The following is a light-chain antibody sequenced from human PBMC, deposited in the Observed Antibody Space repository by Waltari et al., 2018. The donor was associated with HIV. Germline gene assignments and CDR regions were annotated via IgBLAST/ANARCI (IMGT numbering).Light chain of an antibody. CDR3: CSYAGSSTFVV. CDR2: EGS. Sequence: QSALTQPASVSGSPGQSITISCTGTSSDVGSYNLVSWYQQHPGKAPKLMIYEGSKRRSGVSNRFSGSKSGNTASLTISGRQAEDEADYYCCSYAGSSTFVVFGGGTKLTVL. V-gene: IGLV2-23*03. CDR1: SSDVGSYNL. J-gene: IGLJ2*01.